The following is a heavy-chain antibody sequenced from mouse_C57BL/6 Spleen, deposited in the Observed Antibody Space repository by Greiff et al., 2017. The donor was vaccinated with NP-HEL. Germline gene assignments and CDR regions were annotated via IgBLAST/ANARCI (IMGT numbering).Heavy chain of an antibody. Sequence: EVQLKQSGPELVKPGASVKIPCKASGYTFTDYNMDWVKQSPGKSLEWIGDINPNNGGTIYNQKFKGKATLTVDKSSSTAYMELRSLTSEDTAVYYCARREYGYDSPFAYWGQGTLVTVSA. CDR3: ARREYGYDSPFAY. J-gene: IGHJ3*01. V-gene: IGHV1-18*01. D-gene: IGHD1-2*01. CDR2: INPNNGGT. CDR1: GYTFTDYN.